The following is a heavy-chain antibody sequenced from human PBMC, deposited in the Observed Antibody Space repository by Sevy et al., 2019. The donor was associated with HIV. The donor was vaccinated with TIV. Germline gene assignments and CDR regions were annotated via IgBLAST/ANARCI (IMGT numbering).Heavy chain of an antibody. V-gene: IGHV3-49*04. CDR2: LKSDVYGGTV. CDR1: GFTFGDYC. CDR3: TRWKAAQSIFDY. Sequence: GGSLRLSCTASGFTFGDYCMSWVRQAPGKGLEWVAFLKSDVYGGTVDHAVSVRGRFVISRVDSKTIAYLQMNDLKTEDTGVYYCTRWKAAQSIFDYWGQGALVTVSS. D-gene: IGHD6-13*01. J-gene: IGHJ4*02.